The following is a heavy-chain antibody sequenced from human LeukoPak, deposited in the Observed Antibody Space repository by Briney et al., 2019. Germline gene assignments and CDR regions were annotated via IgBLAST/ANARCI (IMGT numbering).Heavy chain of an antibody. V-gene: IGHV4-59*08. CDR2: MYYSGYT. CDR3: ARLYYDSSGYYPFGY. J-gene: IGHJ4*02. D-gene: IGHD3-22*01. CDR1: GGSISSYY. Sequence: SETLSLPCTVSGGSISSYYWSWIRQPPGKGLEWIGYMYYSGYTNYNPYFKSRVTISVDTSKNQFSLKLSSVTAADTAVYYGARLYYDSSGYYPFGYWGQGTLVTVSS.